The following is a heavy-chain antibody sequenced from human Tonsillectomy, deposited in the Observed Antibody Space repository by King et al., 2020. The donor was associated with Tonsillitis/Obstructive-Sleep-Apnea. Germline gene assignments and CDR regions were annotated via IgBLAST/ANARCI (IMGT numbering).Heavy chain of an antibody. J-gene: IGHJ6*03. CDR2: INHSGST. V-gene: IGHV4-34*01. CDR3: ARGVPYYDFWSGYYTHLSYYYYMDV. Sequence: VQLQQWGAGLLKPSETLSLTCAVYGGSFSGYYWSWIRQPPGKGLEWIGEINHSGSTNYNPSLKSRVTISVDTSKNQFSLKLSSVTAADTAVYYCARGVPYYDFWSGYYTHLSYYYYMDVWGKGTTVTVSS. CDR1: GGSFSGYY. D-gene: IGHD3-3*01.